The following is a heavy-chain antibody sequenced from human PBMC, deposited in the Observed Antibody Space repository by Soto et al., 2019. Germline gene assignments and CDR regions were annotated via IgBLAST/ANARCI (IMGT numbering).Heavy chain of an antibody. D-gene: IGHD2-21*02. CDR3: SRVARGTATSVVDAFDI. CDR1: GGFVSSGSYY. CDR2: MSHSGGT. V-gene: IGHV4-34*01. Sequence: QVQLQQWGAGLLKPSETLSLTCAVYGGFVSSGSYYWSWIRQPPGKGLEWIGEMSHSGGTHFNPSLKGLVTISVDTSKNQYSLKMTSVTAAGTALYYCSRVARGTATSVVDAFDIWGPGTMVTVSS. J-gene: IGHJ3*02.